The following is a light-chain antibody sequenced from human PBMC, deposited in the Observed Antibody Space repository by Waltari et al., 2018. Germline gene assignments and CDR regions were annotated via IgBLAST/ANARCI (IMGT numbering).Light chain of an antibody. V-gene: IGKV3-20*01. CDR1: QSVTSIS. CDR3: QQYDGSAVT. CDR2: GTS. Sequence: IVLTQSPDTLSLSPGERATLSCRASQSVTSISLAWYQQKPGQAPRLLIYGTSSRATGFPDRFSGSGSGTDFTLTISRLEPEDFAVYHCQQYDGSAVTFGGGTRVQI. J-gene: IGKJ4*01.